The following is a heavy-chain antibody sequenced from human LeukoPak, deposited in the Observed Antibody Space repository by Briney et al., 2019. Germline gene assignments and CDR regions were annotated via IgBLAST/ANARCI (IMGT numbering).Heavy chain of an antibody. CDR1: GFTFSSYA. V-gene: IGHV3-23*01. CDR3: AKDGSWNGGYFDY. Sequence: GGSLRLSCAASGFTFSSYAMSWVRQAPGKGLERVSAISGSGGSTYYADSVKGRFTISRDNSKNTLYLQMNSLRAEDTAVYYCAKDGSWNGGYFDYWGQGTLVTVSS. CDR2: ISGSGGST. J-gene: IGHJ4*02. D-gene: IGHD3-3*01.